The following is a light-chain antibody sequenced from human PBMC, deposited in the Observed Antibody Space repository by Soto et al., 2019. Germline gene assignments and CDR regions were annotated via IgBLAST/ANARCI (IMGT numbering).Light chain of an antibody. J-gene: IGLJ2*01. V-gene: IGLV2-14*01. CDR3: CSYAGSVV. Sequence: QSALTQPASVSGSPGQSITVSCTATSSDVGDYNYVSWYQQHPGKAPKLMIYEVTNRPSGVSDRFSAFKSANTDSLTISGLQAEDEADYYCCSYAGSVVFGGGTKLTVL. CDR1: SSDVGDYNY. CDR2: EVT.